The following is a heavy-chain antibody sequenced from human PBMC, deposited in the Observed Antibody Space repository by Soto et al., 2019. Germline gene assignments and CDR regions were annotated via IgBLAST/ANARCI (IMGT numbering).Heavy chain of an antibody. J-gene: IGHJ6*03. CDR3: TRDDAHCSGGSCYGVPMDL. CDR1: GFTVSSKY. V-gene: IGHV3-66*01. D-gene: IGHD2-15*01. CDR2: LNSDGYT. Sequence: EVQLVESGGGLVQPGGSLRLSCVASGFTVSSKYMSWVRQAPGEGLEWVSLLNSDGYTYYADSVKGRFTISSDESKNTLNLQMNSLRAEDTAVYYCTRDDAHCSGGSCYGVPMDLWGKGTTVTVSS.